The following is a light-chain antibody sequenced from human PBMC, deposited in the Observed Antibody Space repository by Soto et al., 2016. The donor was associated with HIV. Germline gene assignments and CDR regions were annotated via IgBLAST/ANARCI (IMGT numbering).Light chain of an antibody. CDR3: NSRDSSGNHLV. CDR1: SLRSYY. V-gene: IGLV3-19*01. Sequence: SSELTQDPAVSVALGQTVRITCQGDSLRSYYASWYQQKPGQAPVLVIYGKNNRPSGIPDRFSGSSSRKHSFLTITGAQAEDEADYYCNSRDSSGNHLVFGGGTKLTVL. J-gene: IGLJ2*01. CDR2: GKN.